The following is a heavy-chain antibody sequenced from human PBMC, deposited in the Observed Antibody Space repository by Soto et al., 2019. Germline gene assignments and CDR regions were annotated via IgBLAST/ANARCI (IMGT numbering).Heavy chain of an antibody. V-gene: IGHV1-46*03. CDR2: INPSGGST. D-gene: IGHD3-16*02. CDR3: ARGNMITFGGVIVNPGY. J-gene: IGHJ4*02. CDR1: GYTFTSYY. Sequence: GASVKVSCKASGYTFTSYYMHWVRQSPGQGLEWMGIINPSGGSTSYAQKFQGRVTMTRDTSTSTVYMELSSLRSEDTAVYYCARGNMITFGGVIVNPGYWGQGTLVTSPQ.